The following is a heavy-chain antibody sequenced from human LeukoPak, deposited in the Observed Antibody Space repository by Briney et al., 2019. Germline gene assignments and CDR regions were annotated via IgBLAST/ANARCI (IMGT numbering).Heavy chain of an antibody. Sequence: SVTVSCKASGGTFSSYAISWVRQAPGQGLEWMGGIIPIFGTANYAQKFQGRVTITADESTSTAYMELSSLRSEDTAVYYCARGLVQGYYYYMDVWGKGTTVTVSS. CDR1: GGTFSSYA. V-gene: IGHV1-69*13. D-gene: IGHD1-1*01. CDR3: ARGLVQGYYYYMDV. CDR2: IIPIFGTA. J-gene: IGHJ6*03.